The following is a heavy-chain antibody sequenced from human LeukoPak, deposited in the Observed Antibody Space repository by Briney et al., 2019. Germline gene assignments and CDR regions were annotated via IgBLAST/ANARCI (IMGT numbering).Heavy chain of an antibody. D-gene: IGHD3-16*01. Sequence: PSETLSLTCTVSGGSMTTYYWSWIPEAPGKGLEWIGNIHYSGRTNYNPSLKSRVTISVDTSKNQFSLKLRSVTAADTAVYYCARDNPTMITPSEYWGQGTLVTVSP. J-gene: IGHJ4*02. CDR3: ARDNPTMITPSEY. CDR2: IHYSGRT. V-gene: IGHV4-59*01. CDR1: GGSMTTYY.